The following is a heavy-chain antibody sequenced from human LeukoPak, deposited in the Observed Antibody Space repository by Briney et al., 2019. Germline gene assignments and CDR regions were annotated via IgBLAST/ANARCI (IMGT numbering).Heavy chain of an antibody. CDR1: GFTFSSYG. Sequence: GGSLRLSCAASGFTFSSYGMHWVRQAPGKGLEGVAVIWYDGSNKYYADSVKGRFTISRDNYKNTMYLQMNSMRAEDTAVYYCARDLSKELGYYYYYGMDVWGQGTTVTVSS. D-gene: IGHD3-10*01. CDR3: ARDLSKELGYYYYYGMDV. CDR2: IWYDGSNK. J-gene: IGHJ6*02. V-gene: IGHV3-33*01.